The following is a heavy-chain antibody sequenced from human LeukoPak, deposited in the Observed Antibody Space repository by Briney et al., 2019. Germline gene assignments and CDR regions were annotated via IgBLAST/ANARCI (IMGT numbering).Heavy chain of an antibody. Sequence: SETLSLTCAVYGVPCDYYFCSWIRQPPAKGLEWIDDIHPHGIFYYNSSLTSRVTISIDTSKSPFTLRLTSVTAADTAFYDCARGRDRSKAGDHWGQGSLVTVSS. CDR1: GVPCDYYF. CDR3: ARGRDRSKAGDH. D-gene: IGHD5-24*01. CDR2: IHPHGIF. J-gene: IGHJ4*02. V-gene: IGHV4-34*01.